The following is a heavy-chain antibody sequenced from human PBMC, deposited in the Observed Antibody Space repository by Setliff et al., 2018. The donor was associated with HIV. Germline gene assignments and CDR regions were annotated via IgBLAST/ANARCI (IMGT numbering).Heavy chain of an antibody. CDR1: GFTFSSYA. Sequence: GGSLRLSCAASGFTFSSYAMSWVRQAPGKGLEWVSYISGSGSVIFYADSVKGRFTISRDNAKNSLYLQMNSLRAEDTAVYYCARVMEDCINGNCYVFDYWGQGTLVTVSS. CDR2: ISGSGSVI. J-gene: IGHJ4*02. V-gene: IGHV3-21*04. D-gene: IGHD2-15*01. CDR3: ARVMEDCINGNCYVFDY.